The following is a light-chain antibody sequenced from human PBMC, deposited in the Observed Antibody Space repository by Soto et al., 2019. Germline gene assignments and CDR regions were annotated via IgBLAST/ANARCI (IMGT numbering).Light chain of an antibody. CDR1: QSVSNW. CDR2: DVS. Sequence: DIQMTQSPSTLSAFVGERVTITCRASQSVSNWLAWYQQKPGKAPKLLIYDVSSLESGVPSRFSGSGSGTEFVLTISSLQPDDFATYYCQQYDSYSWTFDQGTKVDNK. V-gene: IGKV1-5*01. CDR3: QQYDSYSWT. J-gene: IGKJ1*01.